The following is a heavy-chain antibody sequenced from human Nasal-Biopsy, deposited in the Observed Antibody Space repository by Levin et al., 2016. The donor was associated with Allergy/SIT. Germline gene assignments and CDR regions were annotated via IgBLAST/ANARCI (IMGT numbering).Heavy chain of an antibody. CDR1: GGSMRNHY. Sequence: GSLRLSCAVSGGSMRNHYWTWIRQAPGKGLEWIGYIYYNGSTKYNPSLKSRVTISQDTSKHQFSLKLTSVTADDTAVYYCARDPLGGFIDPWGQGTLVTVSS. J-gene: IGHJ5*02. D-gene: IGHD1-26*01. V-gene: IGHV4-59*11. CDR2: IYYNGST. CDR3: ARDPLGGFIDP.